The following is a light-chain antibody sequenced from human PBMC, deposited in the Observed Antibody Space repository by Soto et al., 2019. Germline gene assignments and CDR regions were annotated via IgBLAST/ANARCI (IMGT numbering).Light chain of an antibody. CDR2: DAS. CDR3: QQNNKWPRT. J-gene: IGKJ1*01. V-gene: IGKV3-11*01. Sequence: ELGLSQYPEPLSLPPGERALLSCRARQSVSSYLAWYQQKPGQAPRLLIYDASNRATGIPARFSGSGSGTDFTLTISILEPEDFAVYYCQQNNKWPRTFGQGTKVDIK. CDR1: QSVSSY.